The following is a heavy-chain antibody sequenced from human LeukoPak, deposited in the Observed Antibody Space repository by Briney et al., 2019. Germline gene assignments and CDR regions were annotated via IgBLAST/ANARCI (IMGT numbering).Heavy chain of an antibody. D-gene: IGHD2-15*01. V-gene: IGHV1-2*02. CDR1: GYTFTGYY. Sequence: ASVKVSCKASGYTFTGYYMHWVQQAPGQGLEWMGWINPNSGGTNYAQKFQGRVTMTRDTSISTAYMELSRLRSDDTAVYYCARVRYCSGGSCYQFQHWGQGTLVTVSS. CDR3: ARVRYCSGGSCYQFQH. J-gene: IGHJ1*01. CDR2: INPNSGGT.